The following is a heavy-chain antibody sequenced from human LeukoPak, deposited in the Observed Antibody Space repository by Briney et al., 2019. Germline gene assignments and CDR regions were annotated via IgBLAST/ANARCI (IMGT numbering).Heavy chain of an antibody. Sequence: GGSLRLSCAASVFTFSGSAMHWVRRASGKGGEGVSRIRSKSNSYATGYAASVKGRFTISRDESKRTAYLQMNSLKTEDTAVYYCTTHQEKWLLLAAYYYAMDVWGQGTTVTVSS. CDR1: VFTFSGSA. CDR3: TTHQEKWLLLAAYYYAMDV. V-gene: IGHV3-73*01. CDR2: IRSKSNSYAT. J-gene: IGHJ6*01. D-gene: IGHD3-22*01.